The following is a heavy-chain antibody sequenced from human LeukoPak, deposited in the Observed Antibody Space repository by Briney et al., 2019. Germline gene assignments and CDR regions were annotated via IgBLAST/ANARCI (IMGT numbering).Heavy chain of an antibody. CDR3: SRDATGDH. J-gene: IGHJ4*02. V-gene: IGHV3-72*01. CDR1: GFTFSDHY. Sequence: PGGSLRLSCAVSGFTFSDHYMDWVRQAPGKGLEWVGRSRNRAKSYTTDYAASVKGRFTISRADSKSTLYLQMNSLETEDTAVYYCSRDATGDHWGQGTLVTASS. CDR2: SRNRAKSYTT.